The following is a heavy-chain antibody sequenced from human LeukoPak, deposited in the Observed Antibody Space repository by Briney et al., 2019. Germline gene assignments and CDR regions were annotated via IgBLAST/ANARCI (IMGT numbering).Heavy chain of an antibody. V-gene: IGHV3-7*01. CDR2: IKQDGSEK. Sequence: GGSLRLSCAASGFTFSSYWMSWVRQAPGKGLEWVANIKQDGSEKYYVDSVKGRFTISRGNAKNSLYLQMNSLRAEDTAVYYCARDEPLQWLAPFDYWGQGTLVTVSS. CDR1: GFTFSSYW. J-gene: IGHJ4*02. CDR3: ARDEPLQWLAPFDY. D-gene: IGHD6-19*01.